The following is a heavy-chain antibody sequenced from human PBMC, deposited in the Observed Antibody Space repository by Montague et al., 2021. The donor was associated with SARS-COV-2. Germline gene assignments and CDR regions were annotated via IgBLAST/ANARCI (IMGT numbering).Heavy chain of an antibody. CDR1: GGSVSSGSYY. V-gene: IGHV4-61*01. CDR3: ARDGVLRYFDWLGDRCGMDV. Sequence: SETLSLTCTVSGGSVSSGSYYWSWIRQPPGKGLEWIGYIYYSGSTNYNPSLKSRVTISVDTSKNQFSLKLSSVTAADTAVYYCARDGVLRYFDWLGDRCGMDVWGQGTTVTVSS. CDR2: IYYSGST. D-gene: IGHD3-9*01. J-gene: IGHJ6*02.